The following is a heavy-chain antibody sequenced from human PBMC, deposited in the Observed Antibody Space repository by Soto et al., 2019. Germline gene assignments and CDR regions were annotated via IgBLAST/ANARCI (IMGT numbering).Heavy chain of an antibody. Sequence: SETLSLTCTVSGGPIRSYYWTWLRQSPGRGLEWIGYISYSGSTYYNPSLKSRVTISADTSKNQFSLRMNSMIAADTAVYYCARADPDASVGYWGQGTLVTVSS. V-gene: IGHV4-59*01. CDR1: GGPIRSYY. J-gene: IGHJ4*02. D-gene: IGHD2-15*01. CDR3: ARADPDASVGY. CDR2: ISYSGST.